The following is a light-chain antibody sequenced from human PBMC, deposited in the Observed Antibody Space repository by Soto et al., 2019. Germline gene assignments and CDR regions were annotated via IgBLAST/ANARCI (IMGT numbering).Light chain of an antibody. Sequence: EIVLTQSPGTLSLSPGERATLSFRASQSVSSSYLAWYQQKPGQAPRLLIYGASTRATGIPARFSGSGSGTEFTLTISSLQSEDFAVYYCPQYNTWFSITFGQGTRLEIK. CDR2: GAS. V-gene: IGKV3-15*01. CDR3: PQYNTWFSIT. J-gene: IGKJ5*01. CDR1: QSVSSSY.